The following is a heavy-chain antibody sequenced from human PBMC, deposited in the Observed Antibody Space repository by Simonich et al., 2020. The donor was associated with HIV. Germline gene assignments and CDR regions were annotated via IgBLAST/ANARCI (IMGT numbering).Heavy chain of an antibody. D-gene: IGHD3-10*01. J-gene: IGHJ4*02. CDR1: GGTFSSFA. Sequence: QVQLVQSGAEVKKPGSSVKVSCKASGGTFSSFAISWVLQAPGLGLEWVGGITPILGTANDAQMFQGRVTITADESTSTAYMELSSLRSEDTGIYYCARKGGGRGVYYFDYWGQGTLVTVSS. CDR2: ITPILGTA. CDR3: ARKGGGRGVYYFDY. V-gene: IGHV1-69*13.